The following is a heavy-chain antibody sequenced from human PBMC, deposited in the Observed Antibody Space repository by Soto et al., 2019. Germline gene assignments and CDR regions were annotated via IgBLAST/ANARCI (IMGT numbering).Heavy chain of an antibody. CDR1: EFSFSSFE. V-gene: IGHV3-48*03. CDR3: ARDRRATSPVLLDY. J-gene: IGHJ4*02. Sequence: DVQLVESGGALVQPGVSLRLSCAASEFSFSSFEMNWVRQAPGRGLEWVSYISAGGAIIYHADSMKCRFIISRDNAKNSLYLQMHSLRADDTGVYYCARDRRATSPVLLDYWGQGTLVTVSA. CDR2: ISAGGAII. D-gene: IGHD1-26*01.